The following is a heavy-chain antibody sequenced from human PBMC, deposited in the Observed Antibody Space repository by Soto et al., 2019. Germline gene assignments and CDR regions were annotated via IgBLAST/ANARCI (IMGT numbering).Heavy chain of an antibody. J-gene: IGHJ6*02. V-gene: IGHV4-39*01. CDR1: GGSISSSSYY. CDR2: IYYSGST. D-gene: IGHD6-13*01. Sequence: QLQLQESGPGLVKPSETLSLTCTVSGGSISSSSYYWGWIRQPPGKGLEWIGSIYYSGSTYYNPSLKSRVPISVDTSKNQFSLKLSSVTAADTAVYYCAGRYSSSWYDYYYGMDVWGQGTTVTVSS. CDR3: AGRYSSSWYDYYYGMDV.